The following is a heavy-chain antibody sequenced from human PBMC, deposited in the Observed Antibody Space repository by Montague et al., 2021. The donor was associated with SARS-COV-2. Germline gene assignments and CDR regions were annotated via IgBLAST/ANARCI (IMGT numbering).Heavy chain of an antibody. CDR3: TSGREGNYNVMDV. CDR1: GDSVSSNSAT. Sequence: CAISGDSVSSNSATWNWVRQSPSGGLEWLGRTYYRSKWYNDYAVSVRGRVTINLDTSKNQFSLQLNSVTPEDTAIYYCTSGREGNYNVMDVWGQGTTVTVSS. V-gene: IGHV6-1*01. CDR2: TYYRSKWYN. J-gene: IGHJ6*02. D-gene: IGHD1-1*01.